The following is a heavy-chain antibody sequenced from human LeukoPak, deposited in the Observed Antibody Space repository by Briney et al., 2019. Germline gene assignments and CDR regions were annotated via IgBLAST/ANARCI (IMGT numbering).Heavy chain of an antibody. CDR3: ARDPGYSSGWTHSYYGMDV. V-gene: IGHV1-18*01. CDR2: ISTYNSNT. J-gene: IGHJ6*02. Sequence: ASVKVSCKASGYTFTSYGISWVRQAPGQGLQWMGWISTYNSNTNYAQKLRGRVTMTTDTSTGTAYMELRSLRSDDTAVYYCARDPGYSSGWTHSYYGMDVWGQGTTVTVSS. D-gene: IGHD6-19*01. CDR1: GYTFTSYG.